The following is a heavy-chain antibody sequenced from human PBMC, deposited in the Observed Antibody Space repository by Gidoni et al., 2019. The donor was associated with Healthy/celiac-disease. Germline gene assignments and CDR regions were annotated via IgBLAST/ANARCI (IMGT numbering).Heavy chain of an antibody. J-gene: IGHJ5*02. CDR2: ISGSGGST. CDR1: GFTFSSYA. D-gene: IGHD6-6*01. CDR3: AKDWGRGIAARLWGCWFDP. V-gene: IGHV3-23*01. Sequence: EVQLLESGGGLVQPGGSLGLSCAASGFTFSSYAMSWVRQAPGKGLEWVSAISGSGGSTYYADSVKGRFTISRDNSKNTLYLQMNSLRAEDTAVYYCAKDWGRGIAARLWGCWFDPWGQGTLVTVSS.